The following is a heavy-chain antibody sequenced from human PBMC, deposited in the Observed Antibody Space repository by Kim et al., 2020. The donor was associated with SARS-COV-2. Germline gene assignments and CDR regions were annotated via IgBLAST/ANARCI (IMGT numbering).Heavy chain of an antibody. J-gene: IGHJ5*02. CDR3: ARRDYGDYSWFDP. Sequence: SETLSLTCTVSGGSISSGGYYWSWIRQHPGKGLEWIGYIYYSGSTYYNPSLKSRVTISVDTSKNQFSLKLSSVTAADTAVYYCARRDYGDYSWFDPWGQGTLVTVSS. D-gene: IGHD4-17*01. V-gene: IGHV4-31*03. CDR2: IYYSGST. CDR1: GGSISSGGYY.